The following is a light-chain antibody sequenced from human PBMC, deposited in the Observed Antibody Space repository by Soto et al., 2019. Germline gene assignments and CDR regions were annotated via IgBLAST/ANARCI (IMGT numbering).Light chain of an antibody. Sequence: EIVLTQSPATLSVSPGDTATLSCRASQSVSIDVAWYQQKPGQAPRRLIYGASTRATGIPARFSGSGSVTEFRLTISGLQSEDFAFYYWQQYNNWPPWTFGQGTKVAIK. CDR1: QSVSID. V-gene: IGKV3-15*01. CDR3: QQYNNWPPWT. CDR2: GAS. J-gene: IGKJ1*01.